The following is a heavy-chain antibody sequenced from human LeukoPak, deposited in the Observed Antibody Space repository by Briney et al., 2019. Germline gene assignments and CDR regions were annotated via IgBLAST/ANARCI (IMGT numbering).Heavy chain of an antibody. V-gene: IGHV1-8*01. CDR2: MNRNIGNT. J-gene: IGHJ4*02. D-gene: IGHD5-18*01. Sequence: ASVKVSCKASGYTFTSDDISWVRQAAGQGLEWIGWMNRNIGNTGYAQKFQLRVTMTRNTSISTAYIELSSLRSEDTAVYYCPRGPQIQPWLQHFDYWGQGTLVTVSS. CDR3: PRGPQIQPWLQHFDY. CDR1: GYTFTSDD.